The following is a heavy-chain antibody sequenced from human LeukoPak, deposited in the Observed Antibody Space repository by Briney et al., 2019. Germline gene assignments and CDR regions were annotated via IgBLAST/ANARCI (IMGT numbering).Heavy chain of an antibody. CDR1: GFTFSSYA. J-gene: IGHJ4*02. CDR2: ISGSGGST. V-gene: IGHV3-23*01. D-gene: IGHD6-13*01. CDR3: AKDVGRSRWTLYF. Sequence: GGSLRLSCAASGFTFSSYAMSWGRQAPGKGLEWVSAISGSGGSTYYADSVKGRFTISRDNSKNTLYLQMNSLRAEDTGVKFRAKDVGRSRWTLYFRGQGTLVTVSS.